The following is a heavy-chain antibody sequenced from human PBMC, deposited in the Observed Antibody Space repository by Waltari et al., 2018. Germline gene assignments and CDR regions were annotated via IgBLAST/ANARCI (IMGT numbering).Heavy chain of an antibody. V-gene: IGHV4-38-2*02. D-gene: IGHD3-16*01. CDR2: IYQSGST. CDR3: MREVKRGVAITSDF. Sequence: QVQLHESGQGLVKPSGTLSVMFYVSNFSISSGFYCGLIRQPPGKGLAWIGSIYQSGSTYYHPSFKRRVTISMDASRNRFSLRLTSVTAADTAVYYCMREVKRGVAITSDFWGQGTLVTVSS. J-gene: IGHJ4*02. CDR1: NFSISSGFY.